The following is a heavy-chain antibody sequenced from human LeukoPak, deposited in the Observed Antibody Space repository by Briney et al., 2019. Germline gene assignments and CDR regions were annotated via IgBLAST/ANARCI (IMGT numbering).Heavy chain of an antibody. CDR3: ARETRGNPGWLQPPFDY. V-gene: IGHV3-23*01. Sequence: GGSLRLSCAASGFTFSRLAMTWVRQAPGKGLEWVSTISASGPYYADAVRGRFTISRDNSRNTLSLQMDSLRAEDTAVYYCARETRGNPGWLQPPFDYWGQGTLVTVSS. CDR2: ISASGP. CDR1: GFTFSRLA. D-gene: IGHD5-24*01. J-gene: IGHJ4*02.